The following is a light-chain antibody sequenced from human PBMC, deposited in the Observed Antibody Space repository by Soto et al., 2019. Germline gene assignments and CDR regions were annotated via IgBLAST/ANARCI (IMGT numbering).Light chain of an antibody. CDR2: EVS. V-gene: IGLV2-8*01. CDR3: SSYASSNNYV. CDR1: SRDVGGYNY. Sequence: LTQPPSASGSPGQSVTISCTGTSRDVGGYNYVSWYQQHPGKAPKLMIYEVSKRPSGVPDRFSGSKSGNTASLTVSGLQAEDEADYHCSSYASSNNYVFGTGTRSPS. J-gene: IGLJ1*01.